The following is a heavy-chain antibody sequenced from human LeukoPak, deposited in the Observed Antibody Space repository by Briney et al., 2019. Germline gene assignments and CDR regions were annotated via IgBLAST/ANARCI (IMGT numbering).Heavy chain of an antibody. V-gene: IGHV3-21*01. D-gene: IGHD6-13*01. Sequence: GGSLRLSCAASGFTFSPYSMNWVRQAPGKGLEWVSFISRSSNYIYYADSVKGRFTISRDNAKNSLYLQMNSLRAEDTAVYYCARDEVSSWDFVYWGQGTLVTVSS. CDR3: ARDEVSSWDFVY. J-gene: IGHJ4*02. CDR1: GFTFSPYS. CDR2: ISRSSNYI.